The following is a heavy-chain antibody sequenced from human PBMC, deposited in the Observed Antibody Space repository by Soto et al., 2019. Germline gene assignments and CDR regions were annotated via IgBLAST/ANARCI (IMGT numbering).Heavy chain of an antibody. CDR1: GYAFVSYA. Sequence: GGSLRLSCAASGYAFVSYAMSWVRQAPGKGLEWVSALTSSGGITYYSDSVRGRFTISRDNSNNTLYLQMNSLRAEDTAVYYCARGIVAARSGNWFDPWGQGTLVTVSS. CDR2: LTSSGGIT. D-gene: IGHD6-6*01. CDR3: ARGIVAARSGNWFDP. J-gene: IGHJ5*02. V-gene: IGHV3-23*01.